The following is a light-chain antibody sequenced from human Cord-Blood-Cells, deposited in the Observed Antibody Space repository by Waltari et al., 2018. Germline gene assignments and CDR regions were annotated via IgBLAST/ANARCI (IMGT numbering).Light chain of an antibody. CDR2: GNG. J-gene: IGLJ1*01. V-gene: IGLV1-40*01. CDR1: SSNIGAGYD. CDR3: QSYDSSLSGSV. Sequence: QSVLTQPPSVSGAPGQRVTISCTGSSSNIGAGYDVHWYQQLPGTAPKLLIYGNGHRPSGVPDRFSGSKSGTSASLAITGLRAEDEADYYCQSYDSSLSGSVFGTGTKVTVL.